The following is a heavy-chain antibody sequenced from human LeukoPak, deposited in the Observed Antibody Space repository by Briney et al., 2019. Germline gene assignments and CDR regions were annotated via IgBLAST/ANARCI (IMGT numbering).Heavy chain of an antibody. J-gene: IGHJ4*02. CDR2: IYNSGSA. CDR3: ARHGSGWSFDY. Sequence: SETLSLTHKVSGGSISTYYWSWFRQPPGKGLEWIGYIYNSGSATYNPSLKSRVTISVDTSKNQFSLKLTSVSTTDTAVYYCARHGSGWSFDYWGQGVLVTVSS. D-gene: IGHD6-19*01. CDR1: GGSISTYY. V-gene: IGHV4-59*01.